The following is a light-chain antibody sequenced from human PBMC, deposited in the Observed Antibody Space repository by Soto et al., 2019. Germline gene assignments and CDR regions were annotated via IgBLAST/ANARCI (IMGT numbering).Light chain of an antibody. Sequence: ATQMTQYPSSLSASVGDRITITCRASRDIGSDLSWNPQKPGKAPTLLIYAASNLQSGVPSKFRGSRAGTAFTLTGSSLQPEEFATCYCLQDHDDAWTFGQGHKVHIK. CDR1: RDIGSD. CDR2: AAS. J-gene: IGKJ1*01. CDR3: LQDHDDAWT. V-gene: IGKV1-6*01.